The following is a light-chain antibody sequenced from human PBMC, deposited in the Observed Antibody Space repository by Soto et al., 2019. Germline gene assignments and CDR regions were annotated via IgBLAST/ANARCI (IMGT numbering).Light chain of an antibody. J-gene: IGLJ1*01. CDR3: SSYTSGSSHYV. V-gene: IGLV2-14*01. Sequence: QSALTQPASVSGSPGQSITISCTGTSSDVGAYYSVSWYQHHPGQAPKLIIYGVTNRPSGVSNRFSGSKSGNTASLTISGLQAEDEADYHCSSYTSGSSHYVFGTGTKVTVL. CDR2: GVT. CDR1: SSDVGAYYS.